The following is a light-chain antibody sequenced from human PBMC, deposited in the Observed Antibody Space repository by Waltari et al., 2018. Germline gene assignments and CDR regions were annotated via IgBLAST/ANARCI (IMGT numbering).Light chain of an antibody. J-gene: IGKJ4*01. V-gene: IGKV3-15*01. CDR3: QQYNRWPPLT. CDR2: GAS. CDR1: QNIDNN. Sequence: EVVMTQSPAALSVSPGERVTLSCKASQNIDNNVAWYQQKPGQSPRLLIHGASTRATGVPARFSGSGSGTEFTLTVSSLQSEDCAVFYCQQYNRWPPLTFGGGTKVEIK.